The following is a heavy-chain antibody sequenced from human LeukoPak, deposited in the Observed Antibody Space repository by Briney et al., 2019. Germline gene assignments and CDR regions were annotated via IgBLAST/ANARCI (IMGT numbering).Heavy chain of an antibody. Sequence: GGPQRLSCAVSGFTSSDYYMSWVRQAPGKGMECVSYISSDSTYTNYADSVRGRFTISRDNAKNSLYLQMNSLRAEDTAVYYCVRGGPYGDYDAYWGQGTLVTVSS. J-gene: IGHJ4*02. CDR3: VRGGPYGDYDAY. CDR1: GFTSSDYY. V-gene: IGHV3-11*06. D-gene: IGHD4-17*01. CDR2: ISSDSTYT.